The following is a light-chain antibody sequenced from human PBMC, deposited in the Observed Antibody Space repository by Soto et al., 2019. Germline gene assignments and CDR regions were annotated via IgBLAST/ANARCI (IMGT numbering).Light chain of an antibody. Sequence: QSALTQPASVSGSPGQSITISCTGTSSDVGGYNYVSWYQQHPGKAPKLMIYEVSNRPSGVSNRFSGSKSGNTASLTISGLQAEDEDDYYCSSYTRSSTLVFGTGTKLTV. CDR3: SSYTRSSTLV. CDR2: EVS. CDR1: SSDVGGYNY. J-gene: IGLJ1*01. V-gene: IGLV2-14*01.